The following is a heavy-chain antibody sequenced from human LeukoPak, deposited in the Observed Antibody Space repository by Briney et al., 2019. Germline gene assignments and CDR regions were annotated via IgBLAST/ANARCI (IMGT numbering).Heavy chain of an antibody. J-gene: IGHJ4*02. CDR2: VSTYNGNT. CDR3: ARRGGSYSHSDF. D-gene: IGHD1-26*01. CDR1: GGTFSSYA. Sequence: ASVKVSCKASGGTFSSYAISWVRQAPGQGLEWMGWVSTYNGNTDYAPKLQDRVTMTTDTSTSTAYMELRSLRSDDTAVYYCARRGGSYSHSDFWGQGTLVTVSS. V-gene: IGHV1-18*01.